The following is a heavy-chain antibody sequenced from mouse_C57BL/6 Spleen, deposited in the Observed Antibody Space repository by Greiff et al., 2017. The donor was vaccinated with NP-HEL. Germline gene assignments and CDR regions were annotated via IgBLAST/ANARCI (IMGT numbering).Heavy chain of an antibody. Sequence: QVQLQQPGAELVKPGAPVKLSCKASGYTFTSYWMQWVKQRPGQGLEWIGEIDPSDSYTNYNQKFKGKATLTVDTSSSTAYMQLSSLTSEDSAVYYCARYYGSSTGFAYWGQGTLVTVSA. CDR2: IDPSDSYT. D-gene: IGHD1-1*01. J-gene: IGHJ3*01. V-gene: IGHV1-50*01. CDR1: GYTFTSYW. CDR3: ARYYGSSTGFAY.